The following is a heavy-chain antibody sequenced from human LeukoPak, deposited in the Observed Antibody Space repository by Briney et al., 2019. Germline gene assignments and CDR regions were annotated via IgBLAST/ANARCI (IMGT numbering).Heavy chain of an antibody. D-gene: IGHD5-18*01. CDR2: ISSTSSYT. CDR3: ARPRSGYSYGLDY. CDR1: GFTFSDYY. J-gene: IGHJ4*02. Sequence: PGGSLRLSCAASGFTFSDYYMSWLRQAPGKGLEWVSYISSTSSYTNYADSVKGRFTSSRDNAKNSLYLQMNSLRAEDTAVYYCARPRSGYSYGLDYWGQGTLFTVSS. V-gene: IGHV3-11*03.